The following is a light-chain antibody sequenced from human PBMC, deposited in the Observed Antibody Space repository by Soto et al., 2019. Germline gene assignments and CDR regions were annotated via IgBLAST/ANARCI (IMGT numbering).Light chain of an antibody. CDR3: QQYNSYAT. CDR1: QSISSW. Sequence: DIQMTQSPSTLSASVGERVTITCRASQSISSWLAWYQQKPGKAPKLLIYKAASLESGVPPRFSGSGSGTEFTLTISSLQPDDFATYYCQQYNSYATFGQGTKVEIK. J-gene: IGKJ1*01. CDR2: KAA. V-gene: IGKV1-5*03.